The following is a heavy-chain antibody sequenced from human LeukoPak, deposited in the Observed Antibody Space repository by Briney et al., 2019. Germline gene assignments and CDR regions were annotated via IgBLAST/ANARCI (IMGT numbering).Heavy chain of an antibody. D-gene: IGHD1-26*01. CDR1: GASISGGTYY. J-gene: IGHJ4*02. CDR3: ARRGGSGRAFDY. V-gene: IGHV4-39*01. Sequence: PSETLSLTCTVSGASISGGTYYWGWIRQPPGKGLEWIGSIYYTGSTYDNPSLKSRVTISVDTSKNQFSLKLSSVTAADTAVYYCARRGGSGRAFDYWGQGTLVTVSS. CDR2: IYYTGST.